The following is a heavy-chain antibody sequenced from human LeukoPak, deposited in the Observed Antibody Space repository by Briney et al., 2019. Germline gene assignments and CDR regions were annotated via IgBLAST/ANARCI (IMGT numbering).Heavy chain of an antibody. Sequence: GGSLRLSCAASGFTFSSYGMHWVRQAPGKGLEWVAVISYDGNNKYYADSVKGRFTVSRDNSKNTLYLQMNSLRAEDTAVYYCANDRMDVWGQGTTVTVSS. J-gene: IGHJ6*02. V-gene: IGHV3-30*18. CDR1: GFTFSSYG. CDR3: ANDRMDV. CDR2: ISYDGNNK.